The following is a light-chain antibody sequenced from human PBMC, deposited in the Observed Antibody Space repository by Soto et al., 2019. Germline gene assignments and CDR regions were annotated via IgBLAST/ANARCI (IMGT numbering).Light chain of an antibody. CDR1: SGHSSYA. J-gene: IGLJ2*01. CDR3: QTWGTGVV. V-gene: IGLV4-69*01. CDR2: LNSDGSH. Sequence: QLVLTQSPSASASLGASVKLTCTLSSGHSSYAIAWHQQQPEKGPRYLMKLNSDGSHSKGDGIPDRFSGSSSGAERYLTISSLQSEDEAEYYCQTWGTGVVFGGGTKVTVL.